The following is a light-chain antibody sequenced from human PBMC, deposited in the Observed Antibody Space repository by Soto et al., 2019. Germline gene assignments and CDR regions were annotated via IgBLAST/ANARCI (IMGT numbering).Light chain of an antibody. Sequence: DIQMTQSPAPLSASVADRVTITCRASQTISTYLNWYQQKPGKAPKLLIYAASSLQSGVPSRFSGSGSGTDFTLTISSLQPEDFATYYCQQSYSTLITFGQGTRLEIK. CDR3: QQSYSTLIT. CDR2: AAS. CDR1: QTISTY. V-gene: IGKV1-39*01. J-gene: IGKJ5*01.